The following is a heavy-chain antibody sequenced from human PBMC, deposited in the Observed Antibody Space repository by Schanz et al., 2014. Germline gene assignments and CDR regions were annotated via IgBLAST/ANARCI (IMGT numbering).Heavy chain of an antibody. Sequence: QVRLVQSGAEVRKPGSSVRVSCKSSGATFNSYAFGWVRQAPGQGLAWMGRINPNSGGTNYAQKFQGRVTMTRDTSISTDYMEMSRLISDDTAVYYCAREMLDIVATMDDDAFDIWGQGTMVTVSS. CDR3: AREMLDIVATMDDDAFDI. CDR1: GATFNSYA. CDR2: INPNSGGT. J-gene: IGHJ3*02. V-gene: IGHV1-2*06. D-gene: IGHD5-12*01.